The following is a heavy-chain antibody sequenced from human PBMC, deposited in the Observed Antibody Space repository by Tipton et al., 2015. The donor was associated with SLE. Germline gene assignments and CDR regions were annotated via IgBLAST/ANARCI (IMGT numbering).Heavy chain of an antibody. Sequence: QLVQSGAEVKKPGEALQISCKTSGSSFTNSWIVWSRHMPGKGLECMGMIDPSDSDTRYNPSFQGHVSMSIDRSTTAAYLQWRSRKASDTAIYFCASRWVHTVFDYWGQGTLVIVSS. V-gene: IGHV5-51*03. J-gene: IGHJ4*02. D-gene: IGHD3-10*01. CDR1: GSSFTNSW. CDR3: ASRWVHTVFDY. CDR2: IDPSDSDT.